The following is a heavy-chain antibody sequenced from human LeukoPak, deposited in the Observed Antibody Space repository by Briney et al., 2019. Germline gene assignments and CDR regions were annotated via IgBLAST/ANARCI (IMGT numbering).Heavy chain of an antibody. CDR2: INTNTGNP. D-gene: IGHD3-22*01. CDR3: ARVIGYYDSSGYYYGGGGYYFDY. Sequence: ASVKVSCKASGYTFTSYGISWVRQAPGQGLEWMGWINTNTGNPTYAQGFTGRFVFSLDTSVSTAYLQISSLKAEDTAVYYCARVIGYYDSSGYYYGGGGYYFDYWGQGTLVTVSS. J-gene: IGHJ4*02. CDR1: GYTFTSYG. V-gene: IGHV7-4-1*02.